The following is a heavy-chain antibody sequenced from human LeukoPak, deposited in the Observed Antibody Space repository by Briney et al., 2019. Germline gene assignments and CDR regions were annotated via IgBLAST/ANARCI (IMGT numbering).Heavy chain of an antibody. CDR1: GFTFSSYG. V-gene: IGHV3-23*01. D-gene: IGHD4-17*01. CDR2: ISGSGGST. Sequence: PGGSLRLSCAASGFTFSSYGMSWVRQAPGKGLEWVSAISGSGGSTYYADSVKGRFTISRDNSKNTLYLQMNSLRAEDTAVYYCARDRAVAYGDLYYYYYYMDVWGKGTTVTVSS. J-gene: IGHJ6*03. CDR3: ARDRAVAYGDLYYYYYYMDV.